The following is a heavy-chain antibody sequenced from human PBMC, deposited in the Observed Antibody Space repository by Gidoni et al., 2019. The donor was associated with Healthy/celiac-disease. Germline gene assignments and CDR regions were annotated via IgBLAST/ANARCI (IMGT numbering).Heavy chain of an antibody. V-gene: IGHV3-23*01. CDR3: AKNGLAVAGPFDY. Sequence: EVQLLESGGGLVQPGGSLRLSCAAYGFTFSSYAMSWVRQAPGQGLEWVSAISGSGGSTYYADSVKGRFTISRDNSKNTLYLQMNSLRAEDTAVYYCAKNGLAVAGPFDYWGQGTLVTVSS. CDR2: ISGSGGST. D-gene: IGHD6-19*01. J-gene: IGHJ4*02. CDR1: GFTFSSYA.